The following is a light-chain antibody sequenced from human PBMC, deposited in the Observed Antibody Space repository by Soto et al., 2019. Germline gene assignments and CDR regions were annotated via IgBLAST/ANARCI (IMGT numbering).Light chain of an antibody. V-gene: IGLV2-23*01. CDR1: SSDVGSYNL. CDR3: CSYAGSSTAV. J-gene: IGLJ7*01. CDR2: EGS. Sequence: QSVLTQPASVSGSPVQSITISCTGTSSDVGSYNLVSWYQQHPGKAPKLMIYEGSKRPSGVSNRFSGSKSGNTASLTISGLQAEDEADYYCCSYAGSSTAVFGGGTQLTVL.